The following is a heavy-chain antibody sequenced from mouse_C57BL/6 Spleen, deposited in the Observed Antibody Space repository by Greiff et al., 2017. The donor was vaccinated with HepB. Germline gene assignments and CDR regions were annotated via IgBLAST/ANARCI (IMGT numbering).Heavy chain of an antibody. D-gene: IGHD2-2*01. CDR1: GYTFTDYY. V-gene: IGHV1-19*01. CDR3: ARNGYDDGGYFDY. CDR2: INPYNGGT. J-gene: IGHJ2*01. Sequence: EVQLQQSGPVLVKPGASVKMSCKASGYTFTDYYMNWVKQSHGKSLEWIGVINPYNGGTSYNQKFKGKATLTVYKSSSTAYMELNSLTSEDSAGYDCARNGYDDGGYFDYWGQGTTLTVSS.